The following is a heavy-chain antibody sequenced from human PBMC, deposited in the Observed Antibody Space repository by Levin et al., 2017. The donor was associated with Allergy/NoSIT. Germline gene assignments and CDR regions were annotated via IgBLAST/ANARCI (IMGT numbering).Heavy chain of an antibody. Sequence: GESLKISCAASGFTFSSYWMHWVRQAPGKGLVWVSRINSDGSSTSYADSVKGRFTISRDNAKNTLYLQMNSLRAEDTAVYYCARGITGPPYYYMDVWGKGTTVTVSS. CDR3: ARGITGPPYYYMDV. D-gene: IGHD1-20*01. CDR1: GFTFSSYW. J-gene: IGHJ6*03. CDR2: INSDGSST. V-gene: IGHV3-74*01.